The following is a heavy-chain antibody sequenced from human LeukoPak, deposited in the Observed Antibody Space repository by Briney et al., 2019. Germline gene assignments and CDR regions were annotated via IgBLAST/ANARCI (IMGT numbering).Heavy chain of an antibody. CDR3: AELGITMIGGV. Sequence: GGSLRHSCAASGFTFSSYSMNWVRQAPGKGLEWVSSISSSSSYIYYADSVKGRFTISRDNAKNSLYLQMNSLRAEDTAVYYCAELGITMIGGVWGKGTTVTISS. V-gene: IGHV3-21*01. CDR1: GFTFSSYS. D-gene: IGHD3-10*02. CDR2: ISSSSSYI. J-gene: IGHJ6*04.